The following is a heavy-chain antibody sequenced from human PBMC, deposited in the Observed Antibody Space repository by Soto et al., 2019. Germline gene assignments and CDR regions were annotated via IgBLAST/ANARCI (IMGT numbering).Heavy chain of an antibody. J-gene: IGHJ6*02. D-gene: IGHD3-10*01. CDR3: ARDLTARNVLLWFGELFPYGMDV. CDR2: ISSSSSYT. CDR1: GFTFSDYY. V-gene: IGHV3-11*06. Sequence: GGSLRLSCAASGFTFSDYYMSWIRQAPGKGLEWVSYISSSSSYTNYADSVKGRFTISRDNAKNSLYLQMNSLRAEDTAVYYCARDLTARNVLLWFGELFPYGMDVWGQGTTVTVSS.